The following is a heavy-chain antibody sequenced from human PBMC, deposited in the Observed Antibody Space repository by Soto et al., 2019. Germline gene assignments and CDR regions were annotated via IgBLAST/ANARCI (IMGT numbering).Heavy chain of an antibody. CDR1: GFTFSSYD. Sequence: EVQLVESGGGLVQPGGSLRLSCAASGFTFSSYDMHWVRQATGKGLEWVSAIGTAGDTYYPGSVKGRFTISRENAKNSLYLQMNSLRAGDTAVYYCARGSRMGYCSGGSCVTFDYWGQGTLVTVSS. V-gene: IGHV3-13*01. J-gene: IGHJ4*02. CDR2: IGTAGDT. CDR3: ARGSRMGYCSGGSCVTFDY. D-gene: IGHD2-15*01.